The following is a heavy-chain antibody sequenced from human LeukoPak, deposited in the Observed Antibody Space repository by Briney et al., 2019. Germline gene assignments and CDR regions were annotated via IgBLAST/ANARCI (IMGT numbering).Heavy chain of an antibody. Sequence: GGSLRLSCAASGFTFSTYAMNWVRQAPGRGLEWVSTLSGNGGSTYYADSVKGRFTISRDNSKNTVYLQINSLRAEDTAVYYCARDRHCVNGVCHSPAGMDVWGQGTTVTVSS. CDR3: ARDRHCVNGVCHSPAGMDV. D-gene: IGHD2-8*01. J-gene: IGHJ6*02. CDR1: GFTFSTYA. CDR2: LSGNGGST. V-gene: IGHV3-23*01.